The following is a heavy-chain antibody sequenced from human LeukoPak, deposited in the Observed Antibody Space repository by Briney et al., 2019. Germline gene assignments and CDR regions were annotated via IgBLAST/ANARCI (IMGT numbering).Heavy chain of an antibody. D-gene: IGHD3-22*01. Sequence: GGSLRLSCAASGFTFSDYYMSWIRQAPGKGLEWVSYISSSGSTIYYADSVKGRFTISRDNSKNTLYLQMNSLRAEDTAVYYCAKEMKGTYYYDSSGYYFDYWGQGTLVTVSS. CDR1: GFTFSDYY. CDR3: AKEMKGTYYYDSSGYYFDY. J-gene: IGHJ4*02. CDR2: ISSSGSTI. V-gene: IGHV3-11*01.